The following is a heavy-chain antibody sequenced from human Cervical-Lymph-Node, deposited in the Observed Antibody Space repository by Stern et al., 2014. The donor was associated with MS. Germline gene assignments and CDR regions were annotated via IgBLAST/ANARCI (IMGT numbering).Heavy chain of an antibody. CDR1: GGSIRSYH. J-gene: IGHJ2*01. D-gene: IGHD6-19*01. CDR2: ISYSGST. CDR3: AREPEIAVAGLDWYFDL. Sequence: QLQLQESGPGLVKPSESLSLTCNVSGGSIRSYHWSWIRQPPGKGLQWIGHISYSGSTNYNPSLKSRFTISVDTSKNQFSLKLSSVTAADTAVYYCAREPEIAVAGLDWYFDLWGRGTLVTVSS. V-gene: IGHV4-59*01.